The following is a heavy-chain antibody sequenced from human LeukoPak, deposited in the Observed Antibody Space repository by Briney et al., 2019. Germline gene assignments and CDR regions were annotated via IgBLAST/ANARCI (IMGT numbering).Heavy chain of an antibody. CDR3: ARDKVDIVVVVAATVDFRFDP. CDR1: GYTFTSYG. Sequence: EASVKVSCKASGYTFTSYGISWVRQAPGQGLEWMGWISAYNGNTNYAQKLQGRVTMTRDTSISTAYMELSRLRSDDTAVYYCARDKVDIVVVVAATVDFRFDPWGQGTLVTVSS. V-gene: IGHV1-18*01. J-gene: IGHJ5*02. D-gene: IGHD2-15*01. CDR2: ISAYNGNT.